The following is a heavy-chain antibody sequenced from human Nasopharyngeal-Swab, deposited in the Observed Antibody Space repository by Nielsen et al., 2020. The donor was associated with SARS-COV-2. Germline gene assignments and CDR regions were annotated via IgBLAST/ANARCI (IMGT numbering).Heavy chain of an antibody. V-gene: IGHV3-30*03. J-gene: IGHJ6*02. D-gene: IGHD3-10*01. CDR1: GFSFNNYG. CDR3: ARRKEILWLGSQRHGMDV. Sequence: GGSLRLSCTASGFSFNNYGMHWVRQAPGKGLEWVAIISYEGSIKHYADYVEGRFTISRDASKNTLYLQMNSLRPEDTAVYYCARRKEILWLGSQRHGMDVWGQGTMVTVSS. CDR2: ISYEGSIK.